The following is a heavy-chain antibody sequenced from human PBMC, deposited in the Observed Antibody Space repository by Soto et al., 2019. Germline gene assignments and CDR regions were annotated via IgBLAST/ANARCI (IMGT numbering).Heavy chain of an antibody. CDR1: GGSMSRYY. CDR2: VWTSGST. V-gene: IGHV4-4*07. D-gene: IGHD1-26*01. J-gene: IGHJ4*02. Sequence: QVQLQESGPGLVKPSETLSLTCNVSGGSMSRYYWSWIRQPAGRGLEWIGRVWTSGSTNYNPSVKGRVTMSIDTSNNHCSLKLNSVTAADTAVYYCARTVGAAYYFDFWGQGTLVTVSS. CDR3: ARTVGAAYYFDF.